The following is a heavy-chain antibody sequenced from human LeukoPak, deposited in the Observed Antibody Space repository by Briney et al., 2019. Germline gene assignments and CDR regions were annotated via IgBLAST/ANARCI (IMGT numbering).Heavy chain of an antibody. V-gene: IGHV4-61*02. CDR2: IYTSGST. J-gene: IGHJ4*02. CDR3: ARELWIAAGGTMAFDY. D-gene: IGHD6-13*01. CDR1: GGSISSGSYY. Sequence: PSETLSLTCTVSGGSISSGSYYWSWIRQPAGKGLEWIGRIYTSGSTNYNPSLKSRVTISVDTSKNQISLNLYSVTAADTAVYYCARELWIAAGGTMAFDYWGQGTMVTVSS.